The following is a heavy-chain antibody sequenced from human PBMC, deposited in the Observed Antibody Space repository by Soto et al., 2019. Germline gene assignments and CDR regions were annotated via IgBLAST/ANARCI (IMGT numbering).Heavy chain of an antibody. V-gene: IGHV2-5*02. CDR1: GFSLNNRGEA. CDR3: APRRDEYSYTPYYFDY. D-gene: IGHD5-18*01. CDR2: IYWDDDV. Sequence: QITLKESGPTLVKPTQTLTLTCTFSGFSLNNRGEAVGWLRQFPGRGLEWLSIIYWDDDVRYSPSLASRLTVNKDTSKNEVVLMMTNMDPVDTATYYCAPRRDEYSYTPYYFDYWGPGSQVTVSS. J-gene: IGHJ4*02.